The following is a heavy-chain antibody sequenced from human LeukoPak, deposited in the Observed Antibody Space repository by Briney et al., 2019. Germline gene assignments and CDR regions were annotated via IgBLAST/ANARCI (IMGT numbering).Heavy chain of an antibody. CDR1: GGSISSYY. CDR2: IHYSGST. V-gene: IGHV4-59*01. Sequence: PSETLSLTCTVSGGSISSYYWSWIRQPPGKGLEWIGYIHYSGSTNYNPSLKSRVTISVDTSKNQVSLKLSSVTAADTAVYYCARGNGWYSYWGQGTLVTVSS. J-gene: IGHJ4*02. CDR3: ARGNGWYSY. D-gene: IGHD6-19*01.